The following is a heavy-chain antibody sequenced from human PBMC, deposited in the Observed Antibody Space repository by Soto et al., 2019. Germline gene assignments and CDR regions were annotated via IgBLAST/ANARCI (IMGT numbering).Heavy chain of an antibody. Sequence: QVQLVQSGAEVKKPGSSVKVSCKASGGTFSSYSINWVRQAPGQGLEWMGEIIPIFGTANYAPKFQGRVTIPADESTSTAYMELSSLRSEDTAVYYCARDGGRHSGGIDYWGQGPLVTVSS. CDR2: IIPIFGTA. D-gene: IGHD1-26*01. V-gene: IGHV1-69*01. J-gene: IGHJ4*02. CDR1: GGTFSSYS. CDR3: ARDGGRHSGGIDY.